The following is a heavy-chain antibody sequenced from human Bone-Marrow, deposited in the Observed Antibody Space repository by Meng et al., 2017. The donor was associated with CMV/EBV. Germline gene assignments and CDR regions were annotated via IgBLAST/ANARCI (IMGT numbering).Heavy chain of an antibody. CDR2: IRYDGSNK. CDR1: GFTFSSYG. J-gene: IGHJ3*02. Sequence: GESLKISCAASGFTFSSYGMHWVRQASGKGLEWVAFIRYDGSNKYYADSVKGRFTISRDNSKNTLYLQMNSLRAEDTAVYYCAKESVGAFDIWGQGTMVTVSS. CDR3: AKESVGAFDI. D-gene: IGHD3-3*01. V-gene: IGHV3-30*02.